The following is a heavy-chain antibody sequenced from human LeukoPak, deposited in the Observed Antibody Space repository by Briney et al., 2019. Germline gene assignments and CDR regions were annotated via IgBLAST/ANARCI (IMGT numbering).Heavy chain of an antibody. D-gene: IGHD6-19*01. V-gene: IGHV3-21*01. CDR3: AREAGHSSGWFEIFGSELLTYPLFDY. J-gene: IGHJ4*02. CDR2: ISSSSSYI. Sequence: GGYLRLSCAASGFTFSSYSMNWVRQAPGKGLEWVSSISSSSSYIYYADSVKGRFTISRDNAKNSLYLQMNSLRAGDTAVYYCAREAGHSSGWFEIFGSELLTYPLFDYWGQGTLVTVSS. CDR1: GFTFSSYS.